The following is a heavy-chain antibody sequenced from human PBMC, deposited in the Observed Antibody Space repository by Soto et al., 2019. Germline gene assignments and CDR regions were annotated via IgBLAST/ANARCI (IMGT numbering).Heavy chain of an antibody. J-gene: IGHJ4*02. CDR3: ARHYDSSGYNFDY. V-gene: IGHV4-31*03. CDR1: GGSISSGGYY. D-gene: IGHD3-22*01. CDR2: IYYSGST. Sequence: QVQLQESGPGLVKPSQTLSLTCTVSGGSISSGGYYWSWIRQHPGKGLEWIGYIYYSGSTYYNPSLSSRVTISVATSKNQFSLKLSSVTAADTAVYYCARHYDSSGYNFDYWGQGTLVTVSS.